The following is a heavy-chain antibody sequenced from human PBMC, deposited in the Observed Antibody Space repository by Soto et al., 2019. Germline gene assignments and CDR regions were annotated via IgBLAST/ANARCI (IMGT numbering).Heavy chain of an antibody. V-gene: IGHV3-48*02. J-gene: IGHJ5*02. CDR1: GFTFSSYS. D-gene: IGHD6-13*01. CDR2: ISSSSSTI. CDR3: ARAYSSSWYGGHNWFDP. Sequence: AGGSLRLSCAASGFTFSSYSMNWVRQAPGKGLEWVSYISSSSSTIYYADSVKGRFTISRDNAKNSLYLQMNSLRDEDTAVYYCARAYSSSWYGGHNWFDPWGQGTLVTVSS.